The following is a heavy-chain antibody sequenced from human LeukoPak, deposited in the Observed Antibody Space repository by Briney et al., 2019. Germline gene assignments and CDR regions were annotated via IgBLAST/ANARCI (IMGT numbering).Heavy chain of an antibody. V-gene: IGHV4-39*01. D-gene: IGHD6-13*01. Sequence: KSSETLSLTCTVSGGSISSSSYYWGWIRQPPGKGLEWIGSIYYSGSTYYNPSLKSRVTISVDTSKNQFSLKLSSVTATDTAVYYCATQQPGGWFDPWGQGTLVTVSS. CDR2: IYYSGST. J-gene: IGHJ5*02. CDR3: ATQQPGGWFDP. CDR1: GGSISSSSYY.